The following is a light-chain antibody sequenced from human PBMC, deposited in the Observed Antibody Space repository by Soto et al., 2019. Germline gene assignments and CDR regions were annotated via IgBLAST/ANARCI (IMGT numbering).Light chain of an antibody. CDR2: DAS. J-gene: IGKJ4*01. CDR3: QQRSSWPPPT. V-gene: IGKV3-11*01. CDR1: QSVNSY. Sequence: EIVLTQSPATLPLSPGERATLSCRASQSVNSYLTWYQQRPGQAPRLLIYDASNRATGIPARFSGSGSGTDFTLTISSLEPEDFAIYYCQQRSSWPPPTFGGGTRVDMK.